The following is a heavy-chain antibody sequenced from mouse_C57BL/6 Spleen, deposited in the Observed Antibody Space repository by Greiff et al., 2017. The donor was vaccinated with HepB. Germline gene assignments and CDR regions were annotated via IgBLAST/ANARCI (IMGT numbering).Heavy chain of an antibody. D-gene: IGHD1-1*01. Sequence: DVMLVESGEGLVKPGGSLKLSCAASGFTFSSYAMSWVRQTPEKRLEWVAYISSGGDYIYYADTVKGRFTISRDNARNTLYLQMSSLKSEDTAMYYCTRGVLRRWYFDVWGTGTTVTVSS. CDR1: GFTFSSYA. CDR2: ISSGGDYI. CDR3: TRGVLRRWYFDV. V-gene: IGHV5-9-1*02. J-gene: IGHJ1*03.